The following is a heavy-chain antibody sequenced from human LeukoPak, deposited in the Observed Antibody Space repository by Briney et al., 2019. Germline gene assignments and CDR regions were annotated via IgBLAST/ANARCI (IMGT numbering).Heavy chain of an antibody. J-gene: IGHJ3*02. Sequence: ASVKVSCTASGYTFTGYYMHWVRKAPGQGLEWMGWINPNSGGTNYAQKFQGRVTMTRDTSISTAYMDLSRLRSDDTAVYHCARDRVGGDAFDIWGQGTMVTVSS. CDR2: INPNSGGT. CDR3: ARDRVGGDAFDI. V-gene: IGHV1-2*02. CDR1: GYTFTGYY. D-gene: IGHD1-26*01.